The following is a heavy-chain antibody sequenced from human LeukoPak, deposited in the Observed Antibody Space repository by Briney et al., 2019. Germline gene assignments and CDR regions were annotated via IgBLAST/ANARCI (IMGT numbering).Heavy chain of an antibody. CDR2: INHSGST. CDR1: GGSFSGYY. J-gene: IGHJ4*02. V-gene: IGHV4-34*01. CDR3: ASRIAARGGKIDY. D-gene: IGHD6-6*01. Sequence: PSETLSLTCAVYGGSFSGYYWSWIRQPPGKGLEWIGEINHSGSTNYNPSLKSRVTISVDTSKNQFSLKLSSVTAADTAVYYCASRIAARGGKIDYWGQGTLVTVSS.